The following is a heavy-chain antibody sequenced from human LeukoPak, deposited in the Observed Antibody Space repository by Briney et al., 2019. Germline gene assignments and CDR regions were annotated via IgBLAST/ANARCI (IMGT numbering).Heavy chain of an antibody. CDR3: ARSSARLFDY. CDR1: GYTFTSYY. J-gene: IGHJ4*02. V-gene: IGHV1-46*01. CDR2: INPSGGST. Sequence: ASVKVSCKASGYTFTSYYMHWVRQAPGQGLEWMGIINPSGGSTSYAQKFQGRVTITRDTSASTAYMEPSSLRSEDTAVYYCARSSARLFDYWGQGTLVTVSS.